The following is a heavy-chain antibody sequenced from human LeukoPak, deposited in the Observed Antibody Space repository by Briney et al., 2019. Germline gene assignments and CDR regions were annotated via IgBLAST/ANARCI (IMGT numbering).Heavy chain of an antibody. V-gene: IGHV4-61*02. J-gene: IGHJ4*02. Sequence: SETLSLTCTVSGGSISSGSYYWSWIRQPAGKGLEWIVRIYTSGSTNYNPSLKSRVTISVDTSKNQFSLKLSSVTAADTAVYYCARESRYYFDYWGQGTLVTVSS. CDR1: GGSISSGSYY. D-gene: IGHD6-13*01. CDR2: IYTSGST. CDR3: ARESRYYFDY.